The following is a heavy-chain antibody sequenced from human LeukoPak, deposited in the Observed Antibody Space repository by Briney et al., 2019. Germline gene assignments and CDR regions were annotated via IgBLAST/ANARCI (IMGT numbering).Heavy chain of an antibody. D-gene: IGHD6-19*01. Sequence: SETLSLTCTVSGGSISIYHSSCMRQPAGKGRECIGQIHTSGSTNYNPPLKSRVSMSTDTTEDQVSLTIRSVTAADTAFYYCARRDISSGWSFDYWGQGTLVTVSS. CDR2: IHTSGST. J-gene: IGHJ4*02. CDR1: GGSISIYH. CDR3: ARRDISSGWSFDY. V-gene: IGHV4-4*07.